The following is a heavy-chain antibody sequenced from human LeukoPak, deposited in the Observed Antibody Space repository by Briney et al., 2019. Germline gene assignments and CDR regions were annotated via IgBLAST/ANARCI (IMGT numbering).Heavy chain of an antibody. Sequence: GGSLRLSCAASGFTVSSNYISWVRQAPGKGLEWVSLIYSGGTTYYADSVKGRFTISRDNSKNTLYLQMNSLRAEDTATYFCARGLTSGIDFFDPWGQGTLVTVSS. CDR3: ARGLTSGIDFFDP. D-gene: IGHD2-2*01. CDR1: GFTVSSNY. CDR2: IYSGGTT. V-gene: IGHV3-66*01. J-gene: IGHJ5*02.